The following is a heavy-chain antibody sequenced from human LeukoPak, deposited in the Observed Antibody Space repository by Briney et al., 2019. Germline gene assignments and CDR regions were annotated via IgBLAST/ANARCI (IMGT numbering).Heavy chain of an antibody. CDR2: IRSKDNGYAT. D-gene: IGHD3-9*01. V-gene: IGHV3-73*01. CDR3: TRVLRYPDY. CDR1: GFTFRGSS. Sequence: GGPLRLSCAASGFTFRGSSMHWVRQASGKGLEWVGRIRSKDNGYATAYAASVKGRFTISRDDSKDTAYLQMNSLKTEDTAVYYCTRVLRYPDYWGQGTLVTVSS. J-gene: IGHJ4*02.